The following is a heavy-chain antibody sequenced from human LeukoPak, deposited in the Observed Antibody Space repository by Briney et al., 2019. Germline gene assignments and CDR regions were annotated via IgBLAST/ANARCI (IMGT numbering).Heavy chain of an antibody. D-gene: IGHD6-19*01. V-gene: IGHV3-21*01. CDR1: GFTFSSYS. Sequence: GGSLRLPCAASGFTFSSYSMNWVRQAPGKGLEWVSSISSSSSYIYYADSVKGRFTISRDNAKNSLYLQMNSLRAEDTAVYYCARDPPIAVAGTIDYWAREPWSPSPQ. CDR2: ISSSSSYI. CDR3: ARDPPIAVAGTIDY. J-gene: IGHJ4*02.